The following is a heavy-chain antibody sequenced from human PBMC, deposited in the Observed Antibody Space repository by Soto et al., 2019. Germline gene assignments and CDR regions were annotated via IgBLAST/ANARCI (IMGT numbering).Heavy chain of an antibody. V-gene: IGHV3-23*01. CDR1: GFTFSSYA. D-gene: IGHD2-2*01. CDR3: ARLSSLLAQPGWFDS. J-gene: IGHJ5*01. Sequence: GGSLRLSCAASGFTFSSYAMSWVRQAPGKGLEWVSAISGSGGSTYYADSVKGHVTISADKSTNTAYLQWNSLRASDTAIYFCARLSSLLAQPGWFDSWGLGTLVTVSS. CDR2: ISGSGGST.